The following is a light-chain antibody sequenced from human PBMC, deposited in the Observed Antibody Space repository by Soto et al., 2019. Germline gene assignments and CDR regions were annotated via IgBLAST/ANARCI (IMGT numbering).Light chain of an antibody. J-gene: IGKJ1*01. V-gene: IGKV1-5*03. CDR3: QQYDSLWT. Sequence: DIQMTQSPSTLSASVGDRVTITCRASQSISDWLAWYQQKPGKAPKLLIYKASTLEGGVPSRFSGSGSGTEFTLTISSLQPDDFATYICQQYDSLWTFGQGTKVEIK. CDR1: QSISDW. CDR2: KAS.